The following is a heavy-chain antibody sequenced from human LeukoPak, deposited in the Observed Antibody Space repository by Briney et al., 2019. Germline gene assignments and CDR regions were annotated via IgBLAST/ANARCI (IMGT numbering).Heavy chain of an antibody. CDR2: ISASDGKT. V-gene: IGHV1-18*04. Sequence: ASVKVSCTASGYTFTNYGITWVRQAPGQGLEWMGLISASDGKTKYSHKLQGRVTMSTDTSTNTAYMELRSLRADDTAVYYCARDPPCWGGSCQFTDTTLDYWGQGTLVTVSS. CDR1: GYTFTNYG. CDR3: ARDPPCWGGSCQFTDTTLDY. J-gene: IGHJ4*02. D-gene: IGHD2-15*01.